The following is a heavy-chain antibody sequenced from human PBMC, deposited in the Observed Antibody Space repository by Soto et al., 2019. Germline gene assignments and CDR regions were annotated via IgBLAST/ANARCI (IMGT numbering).Heavy chain of an antibody. D-gene: IGHD2-2*01. Sequence: SVKVSCKASGGTFSSYTISWVRQAPGQGLEWMGRIIPILGIANYAQKFQGRVTITADKSTSTAYMELSSLRSEDTAVYYCARDGGCSSTSCYLTGGYYMDVWGKGTTVTVS. V-gene: IGHV1-69*04. CDR2: IIPILGIA. J-gene: IGHJ6*03. CDR1: GGTFSSYT. CDR3: ARDGGCSSTSCYLTGGYYMDV.